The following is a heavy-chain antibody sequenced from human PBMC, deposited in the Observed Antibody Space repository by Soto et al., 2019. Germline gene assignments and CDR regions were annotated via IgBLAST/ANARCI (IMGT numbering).Heavy chain of an antibody. Sequence: EVQLVESGGGLVQPGRSLRLSCVVSEFSVDDYVIHWVRQAPGKGLEWVSGIKWNSGSIAYADSVKGRFTISRDNAKNSLYLQMNSLRPEDTALYYCAKDPSMAARNRAFDIWGQGTMVTVSS. V-gene: IGHV3-9*01. CDR3: AKDPSMAARNRAFDI. CDR1: EFSVDDYV. J-gene: IGHJ3*02. D-gene: IGHD6-6*01. CDR2: IKWNSGSI.